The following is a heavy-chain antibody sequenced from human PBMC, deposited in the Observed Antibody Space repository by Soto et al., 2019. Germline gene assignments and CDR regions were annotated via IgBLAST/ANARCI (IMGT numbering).Heavy chain of an antibody. Sequence: SETLSLACRVSGNSISSYFRSWIRQTPGKGLEWVGFIYDSGDTQYNPSLESRATISLDTSKSQFSLRLRSVTAADTAMYYCVSSRSAIYGDAFDVWGRGRMVTVS. J-gene: IGHJ3*01. CDR1: GNSISSYF. V-gene: IGHV4-59*01. CDR3: VSSRSAIYGDAFDV. CDR2: IYDSGDT. D-gene: IGHD2-2*01.